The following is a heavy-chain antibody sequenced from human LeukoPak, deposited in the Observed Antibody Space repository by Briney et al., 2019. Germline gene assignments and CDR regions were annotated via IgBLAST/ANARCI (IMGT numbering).Heavy chain of an antibody. CDR3: ARRRGYSYGYYFDY. Sequence: SETLSLTCTVSGYSISSGYYWGWIRQPPGKGLEWIGNIYHSGNTYYNPSLKSRVTISVDTSKNQFSLKLSSVTAAGTAVYYCARRRGYSYGYYFDYWGQGTLVTVSS. J-gene: IGHJ4*02. CDR2: IYHSGNT. CDR1: GYSISSGYY. V-gene: IGHV4-38-2*02. D-gene: IGHD5-18*01.